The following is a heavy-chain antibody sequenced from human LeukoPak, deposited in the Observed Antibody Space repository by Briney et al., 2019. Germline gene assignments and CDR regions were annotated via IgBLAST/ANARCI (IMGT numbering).Heavy chain of an antibody. D-gene: IGHD6-13*01. V-gene: IGHV3-74*01. CDR3: ARDSGSSWYSYYYYYMDV. J-gene: IGHJ6*03. CDR1: GFTFSSYW. CDR2: INSDGSST. Sequence: GGSLRLSCAASGFTFSSYWMHWVRQAPGKGLVWVSRINSDGSSTSYADSVKGRFTISRDNAKNTLYLQMNSLRAEDTAVYYCARDSGSSWYSYYYYYMDVWGKGTTVTVSS.